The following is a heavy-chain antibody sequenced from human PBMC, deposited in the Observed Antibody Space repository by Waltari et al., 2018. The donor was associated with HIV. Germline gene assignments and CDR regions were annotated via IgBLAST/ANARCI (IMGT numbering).Heavy chain of an antibody. J-gene: IGHJ2*01. CDR1: GFTFSSYA. CDR3: AKIPDGYYPSFHFDL. Sequence: EVQLLESGGGLVQPGGSLRLSCAASGFTFSSYALTWVRQAPGKGLEWVSAISGSGGSTYYADSVKGRFTISRDNSKNTMYLQMNSLRAEDTAVYYCAKIPDGYYPSFHFDLWGRGTLVTVSS. CDR2: ISGSGGST. V-gene: IGHV3-23*01. D-gene: IGHD2-21*02.